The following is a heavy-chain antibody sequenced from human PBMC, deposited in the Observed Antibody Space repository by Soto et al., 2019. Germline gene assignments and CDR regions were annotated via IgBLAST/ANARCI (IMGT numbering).Heavy chain of an antibody. Sequence: QVQLVQSGAEVKKPGSSGKVSCKASGGTFSSYAISWVRQAPGQGLEWMGGIIPIFGTANYAQKFQGRVTITADESTRTAYMELSRLRSEYTAVYYCARAIVVVPAAIPNWFDPWGQGTLVTVSS. D-gene: IGHD2-2*02. CDR3: ARAIVVVPAAIPNWFDP. CDR2: IIPIFGTA. CDR1: GGTFSSYA. J-gene: IGHJ5*02. V-gene: IGHV1-69*01.